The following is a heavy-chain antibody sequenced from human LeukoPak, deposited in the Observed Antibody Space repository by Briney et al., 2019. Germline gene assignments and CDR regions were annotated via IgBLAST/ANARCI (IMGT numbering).Heavy chain of an antibody. Sequence: ASVSVSCKASGYTFTSYDINWVRQATGRVLEWMGWMITNRGNTGYAQKFQGRATMARTTSISTAYMELSSRRSEDTAVYYCARGFSGSYWGYYYYYYGMDVWGQGTTVTVSS. D-gene: IGHD1-26*01. CDR1: GYTFTSYD. V-gene: IGHV1-8*01. CDR2: MITNRGNT. J-gene: IGHJ6*02. CDR3: ARGFSGSYWGYYYYYYGMDV.